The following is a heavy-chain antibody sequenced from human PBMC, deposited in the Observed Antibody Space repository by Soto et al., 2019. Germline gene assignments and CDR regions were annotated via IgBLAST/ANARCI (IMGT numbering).Heavy chain of an antibody. J-gene: IGHJ6*02. V-gene: IGHV1-18*01. Sequence: QVQLVQSGAVVRKPGASVKVSCKASGYTFTTYGINWLRQAPGQGLEWMGWISAYNGNTNYAQKFQGRVTLTTDTSTNTAYMDLRSLRSDDTAVYYCARYFRGTIFGGVIQNYGMDVWGQGTTVNVSS. CDR2: ISAYNGNT. D-gene: IGHD3-3*01. CDR1: GYTFTTYG. CDR3: ARYFRGTIFGGVIQNYGMDV.